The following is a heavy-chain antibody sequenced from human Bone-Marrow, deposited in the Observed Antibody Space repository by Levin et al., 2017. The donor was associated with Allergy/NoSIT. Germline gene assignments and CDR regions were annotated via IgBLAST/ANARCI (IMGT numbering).Heavy chain of an antibody. D-gene: IGHD2-15*01. CDR1: GGSISSDY. CDR3: ARTGYCSGATCYGLGYYFDF. V-gene: IGHV4-59*01. Sequence: PSETLSLTCTVSGGSISSDYWSWIRQSPGKGLEYIGYVSHSGNSHYNPSLESRVTISLDTSKSQFSLRLSSVTAADTAVYYCARTGYCSGATCYGLGYYFDFWGQGTLVTVSS. CDR2: VSHSGNS. J-gene: IGHJ4*02.